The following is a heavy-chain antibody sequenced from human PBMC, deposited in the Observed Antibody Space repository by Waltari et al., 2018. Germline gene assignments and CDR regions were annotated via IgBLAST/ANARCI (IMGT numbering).Heavy chain of an antibody. J-gene: IGHJ2*01. CDR1: GFTSCMYW. CDR2: SNSDGSST. V-gene: IGHV3-74*01. CDR3: ARGARRTTVTTGWWYFDL. D-gene: IGHD4-17*01. Sequence: DVQLVESGGGLVQPGGSLSLSCAASGFTSCMYWMHWVRQAPGKGLVWVSRSNSDGSSTSYADSVKGRFTISKDNAKNTVYLQMNSLRAEDTAIYYCARGARRTTVTTGWWYFDLWGRGTLVTVSS.